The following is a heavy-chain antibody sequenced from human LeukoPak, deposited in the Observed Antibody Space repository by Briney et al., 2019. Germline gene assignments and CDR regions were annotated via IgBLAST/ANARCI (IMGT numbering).Heavy chain of an antibody. D-gene: IGHD3-22*01. CDR3: ARGPYYDSSGFDW. CDR2: IYYSGST. CDR1: SGSISSSSYY. J-gene: IGHJ5*01. V-gene: IGHV4-39*01. Sequence: SETLSLTCTVSSGSISSSSYYWGWIRQPPGKGLEWIGSIYYSGSTYYNPSLKSRVTISVDTSKNQFSLKLSSVTAADTAVYYCARGPYYDSSGFDWWGQGTLVTVSS.